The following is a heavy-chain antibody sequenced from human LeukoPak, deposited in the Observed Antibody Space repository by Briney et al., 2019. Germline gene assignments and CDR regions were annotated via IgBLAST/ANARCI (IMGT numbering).Heavy chain of an antibody. V-gene: IGHV1-18*01. J-gene: IGHJ6*03. CDR3: ATDIALEMATSYYYYYYMDV. CDR1: GYSFTSYG. D-gene: IGHD5-24*01. CDR2: ISAYNGNT. Sequence: ASVKVSLKGSGYSFTSYGSNWVRQARGQGLEGVGGISAYNGNTNYAQKLQGRVTMTTDTSTRTAYMEPRSLRSDNTAVYYCATDIALEMATSYYYYYYMDVWGKGTTVTVSS.